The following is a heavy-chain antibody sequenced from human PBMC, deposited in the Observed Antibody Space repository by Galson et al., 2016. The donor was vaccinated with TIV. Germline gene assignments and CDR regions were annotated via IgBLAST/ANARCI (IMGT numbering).Heavy chain of an antibody. CDR2: ISYDGSEK. CDR3: VKDNSGYTFDD. J-gene: IGHJ5*02. D-gene: IGHD5-12*01. Sequence: LRLSCAASGFTFSSYGMHWLRQPPGKGLEWMAIISYDGSEKYYAASVKGRFTISRDKSKNTLYLQMDSLRPEDTAVYFCVKDNSGYTFDDWGQGTLVTVSS. V-gene: IGHV3-30*18. CDR1: GFTFSSYG.